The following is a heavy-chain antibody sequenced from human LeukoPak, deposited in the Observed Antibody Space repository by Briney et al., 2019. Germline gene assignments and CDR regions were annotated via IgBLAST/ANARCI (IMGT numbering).Heavy chain of an antibody. V-gene: IGHV3-48*02. J-gene: IGHJ4*02. CDR2: ISSSSTI. Sequence: GGSLRLSCAASGFTFSSYSMNWVRQAPGKGLEWVSYISSSSTIYYADSVKGRFTISRDNAKNSLYLQMNSLRDEDTAVYYCAREYCGGDCHSYYFDYWGQGTLVTVSS. CDR1: GFTFSSYS. CDR3: AREYCGGDCHSYYFDY. D-gene: IGHD2-21*02.